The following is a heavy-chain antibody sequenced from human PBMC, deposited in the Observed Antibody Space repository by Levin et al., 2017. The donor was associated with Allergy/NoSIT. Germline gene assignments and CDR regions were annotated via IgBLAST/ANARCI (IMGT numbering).Heavy chain of an antibody. V-gene: IGHV3-21*01. J-gene: IGHJ4*02. D-gene: IGHD3-22*01. CDR3: ARSGSPDY. CDR2: ISPNSNYI. CDR1: GFTFSDYG. Sequence: SCAASGFTFSDYGMNWVRQAPGKGLEWVSSISPNSNYIYYADSLKGRFTISRDNAKSSVFLQMNSLRAEDTALYYCARSGSPDYWGQGTLVTVSS.